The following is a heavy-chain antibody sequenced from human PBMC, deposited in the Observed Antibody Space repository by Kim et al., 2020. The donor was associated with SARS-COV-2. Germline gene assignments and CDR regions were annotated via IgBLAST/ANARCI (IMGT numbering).Heavy chain of an antibody. Sequence: GGSLRLSCTGSGFAFGDYAMGWFRQAPGKGLEWVGFIRSTARGGTPEYAASVKGRFTISRDESKNIVYLQMSSLKSEDTGVYFCTRPLGWGVTSAYWGQGTLVTVSS. J-gene: IGHJ4*02. D-gene: IGHD4-4*01. CDR1: GFAFGDYA. CDR2: IRSTARGGTP. CDR3: TRPLGWGVTSAY. V-gene: IGHV3-49*03.